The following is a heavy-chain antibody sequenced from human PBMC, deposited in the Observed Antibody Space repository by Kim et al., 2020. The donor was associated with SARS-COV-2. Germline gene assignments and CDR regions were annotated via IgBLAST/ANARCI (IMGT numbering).Heavy chain of an antibody. J-gene: IGHJ6*02. V-gene: IGHV3-30*04. CDR1: GFTFSSYA. CDR3: ARAYYDILTGYPPGHMDYYYYYGMDV. D-gene: IGHD3-9*01. CDR2: ISYDGSNK. Sequence: GGSLRLSCAASGFTFSSYAMHWVRQAPGKGLEWVAVISYDGSNKYYADSVKGRFTISRDNSKNTLYLQMNSLRAEDTAVYYCARAYYDILTGYPPGHMDYYYYYGMDVWGQGTTVTVSS.